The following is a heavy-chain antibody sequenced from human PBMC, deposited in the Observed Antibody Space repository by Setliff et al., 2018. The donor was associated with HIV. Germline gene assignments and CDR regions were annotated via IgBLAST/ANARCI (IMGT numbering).Heavy chain of an antibody. J-gene: IGHJ4*02. D-gene: IGHD3-22*01. CDR3: ARRDRSGYYPFDY. Sequence: SETLSLTCTVSGGSISTGGYYWSWIRQQPGKGLEWIGYSDYNGRTYYNPSLKSRVTISVDTSKNQFSLKLSSVTAADTAVYYCARRDRSGYYPFDYWGQGTPVTVSS. CDR2: SDYNGRT. V-gene: IGHV4-31*03. CDR1: GGSISTGGYY.